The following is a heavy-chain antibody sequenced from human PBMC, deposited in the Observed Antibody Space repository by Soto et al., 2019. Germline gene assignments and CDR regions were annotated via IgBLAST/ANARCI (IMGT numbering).Heavy chain of an antibody. V-gene: IGHV4-59*08. Sequence: SETLSLTCTVSGGSISSYYWSWIRQPPGKGLEWIGYIYYSGSTNYNPSLKSRVTISVDTSKNQFSLKLSSVTAADTAVYYCSSHRRRSGAWFDPWGQVTLVTVSS. CDR1: GGSISSYY. D-gene: IGHD1-26*01. J-gene: IGHJ5*02. CDR3: SSHRRRSGAWFDP. CDR2: IYYSGST.